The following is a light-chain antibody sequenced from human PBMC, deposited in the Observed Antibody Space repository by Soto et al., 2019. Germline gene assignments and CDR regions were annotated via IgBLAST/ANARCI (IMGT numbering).Light chain of an antibody. Sequence: EVVLTQSPGTLSLSPGERATLSCRASQSVNSYLVWYQQKPGQAPRLLIYGASSRASGIPDRFSGSGSGTDFTLTINRLGPEDSAVYYCQQFDTSPYTFGQGTKLEIK. CDR2: GAS. CDR3: QQFDTSPYT. V-gene: IGKV3-20*01. CDR1: QSVNSY. J-gene: IGKJ2*01.